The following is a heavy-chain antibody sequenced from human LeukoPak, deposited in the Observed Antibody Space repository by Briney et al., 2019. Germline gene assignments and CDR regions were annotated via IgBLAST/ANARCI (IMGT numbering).Heavy chain of an antibody. CDR1: GDSVSSNSAA. Sequence: SQTLSLTCAISGDSVSSNSAAWNWIRQSPSRGLEWLGRTYYRSKWYNDYAVSVKSRITINPDTSRNQFSLQLNSVTPEDTAVYYCARESVGSGSYLGEFDYWGQGTLVTVSS. CDR3: ARESVGSGSYLGEFDY. J-gene: IGHJ4*02. CDR2: TYYRSKWYN. D-gene: IGHD1-26*01. V-gene: IGHV6-1*01.